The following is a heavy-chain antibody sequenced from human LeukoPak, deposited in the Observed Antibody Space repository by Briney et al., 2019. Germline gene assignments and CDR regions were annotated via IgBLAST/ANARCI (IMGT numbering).Heavy chain of an antibody. CDR2: IYTSGTS. V-gene: IGHV4-4*07. J-gene: IGHJ4*02. CDR3: ARVPSGSYYPFDY. D-gene: IGHD1-26*01. Sequence: PSETLSLTCTVSGGSISSFHWSWIRQPPGKGLEWIGRIYTSGTSNYNPSLESRVTISVDTSKNQFSLKLSSVTAADTAVYYCARVPSGSYYPFDYWGQGTLVTVSS. CDR1: GGSISSFH.